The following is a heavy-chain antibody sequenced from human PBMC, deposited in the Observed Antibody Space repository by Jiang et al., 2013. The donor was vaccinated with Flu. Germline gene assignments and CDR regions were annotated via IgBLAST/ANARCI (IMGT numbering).Heavy chain of an antibody. CDR1: GYIFSTYD. Sequence: GAEVKKPGASVKVSCQASGYIFSTYDISWVRQAPGQGLEWMGRIIPMIGIANYAQNFQGRVTVTADKSTSTAYMELSSLRSEDTAVYYCARERIRGVISDGRYFDIWGRGTLVTVSS. CDR3: ARERIRGVISDGRYFDI. V-gene: IGHV1-69*04. J-gene: IGHJ2*01. D-gene: IGHD3-10*01. CDR2: IIPMIGIA.